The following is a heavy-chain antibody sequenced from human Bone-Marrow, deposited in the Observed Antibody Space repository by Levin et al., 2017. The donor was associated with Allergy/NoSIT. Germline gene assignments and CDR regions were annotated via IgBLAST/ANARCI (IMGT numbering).Heavy chain of an antibody. J-gene: IGHJ2*01. CDR1: GFNFSSYW. CDR2: INRDGSST. D-gene: IGHD4-17*01. CDR3: ARDRVTTNWYFDL. V-gene: IGHV3-74*01. Sequence: RTGGSLRLSCSASGFNFSSYWMHWVRQAPGKGLVWVSRINRDGSSTSYADSVKGRFTISRDNAKNTLYLQMNSLRAEDTSVYYCARDRVTTNWYFDLWSRGTLVTVSS.